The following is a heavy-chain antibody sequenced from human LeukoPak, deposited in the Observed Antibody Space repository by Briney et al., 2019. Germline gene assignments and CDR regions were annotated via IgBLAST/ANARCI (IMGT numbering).Heavy chain of an antibody. J-gene: IGHJ6*02. CDR1: GGSISSGDYY. CDR3: TREGRGSYYYYYGMDV. Sequence: PSQTLSLTCTVSGGSISSGDYYWSWIRQPPGKGLEWIGYIYYSGSTYYNPSLKSRVTISVDTSKNQFSLKLSSVTAADTAVYYCTREGRGSYYYYYGMDVWGQGTTVTVSS. D-gene: IGHD1-26*01. V-gene: IGHV4-30-4*01. CDR2: IYYSGST.